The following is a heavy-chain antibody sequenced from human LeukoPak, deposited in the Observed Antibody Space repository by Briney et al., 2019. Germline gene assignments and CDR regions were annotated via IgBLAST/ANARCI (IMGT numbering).Heavy chain of an antibody. V-gene: IGHV3-23*01. CDR2: ISGSGGST. CDR3: AKAPMVRSHYYGVDV. D-gene: IGHD3-10*01. J-gene: IGHJ6*02. CDR1: GFTFSSYA. Sequence: GGSLRLSCAASGFTFSSYAMSWVRQAPGKGLEWVSAISGSGGSTYYADSVKGRFTISRDNSKNTLYLQMNSLRAEDTAVYYCAKAPMVRSHYYGVDVWGQGTTVTVSS.